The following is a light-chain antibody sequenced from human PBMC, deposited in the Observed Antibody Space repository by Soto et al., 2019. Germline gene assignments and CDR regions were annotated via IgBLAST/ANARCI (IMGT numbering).Light chain of an antibody. CDR2: WAS. Sequence: DIVMTQSPDSLAVSLGERATINCKSSQSVLYSSNSKNYLAWYQQKPGQPPKLLIYWASTRESGVPDRFSGSGSGTDFTLTIGSLQAEDVALYYCQQYYSSPITFGQGTRLEI. V-gene: IGKV4-1*01. J-gene: IGKJ5*01. CDR1: QSVLYSSNSKNY. CDR3: QQYYSSPIT.